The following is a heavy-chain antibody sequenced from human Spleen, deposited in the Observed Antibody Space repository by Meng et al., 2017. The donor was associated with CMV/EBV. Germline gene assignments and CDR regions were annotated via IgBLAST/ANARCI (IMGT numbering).Heavy chain of an antibody. J-gene: IGHJ4*02. CDR3: ARETSSIADY. CDR1: GFTFSTYS. Sequence: LSLTCAASGFTFSTYSMTWVRQAPGKGLEWVSSISSSGVYMYYADSVKGRFTISRDNAKNSLYLQMNSLRAEDTAVYYCARETSSIADYWGQGTLVTVSS. V-gene: IGHV3-21*01. D-gene: IGHD6-6*01. CDR2: ISSSGVYM.